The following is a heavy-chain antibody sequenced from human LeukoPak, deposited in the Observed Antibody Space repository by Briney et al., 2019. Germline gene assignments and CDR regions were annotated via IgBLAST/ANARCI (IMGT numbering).Heavy chain of an antibody. J-gene: IGHJ4*02. CDR2: ISYDGSNE. CDR3: ARVSTMVRGVIDY. D-gene: IGHD3-10*01. Sequence: GGSLRLSCAASGFTFSNYAMHWVRQAPGKGLEWVAVISYDGSNEYYADSVKGRFTISRDNSKNTLYLQMNSLRAEDTAVYYCARVSTMVRGVIDYWGQGTLVTVSS. CDR1: GFTFSNYA. V-gene: IGHV3-30-3*01.